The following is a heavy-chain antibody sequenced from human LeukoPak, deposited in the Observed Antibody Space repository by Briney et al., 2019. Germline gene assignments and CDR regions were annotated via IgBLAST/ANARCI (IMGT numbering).Heavy chain of an antibody. CDR1: GFTFSSNA. Sequence: GGSLRLSCSASGFTFSSNAMAWVRQAPGTGLEWVSGITYNSDKTYYADSGKGRVIISRDNSKNMVYLQMNGLRAEGTAKYYFVKDLHYFSGLDFWGQGTTVTVSS. V-gene: IGHV3-23*01. J-gene: IGHJ6*02. CDR2: ITYNSDKT. CDR3: VKDLHYFSGLDF.